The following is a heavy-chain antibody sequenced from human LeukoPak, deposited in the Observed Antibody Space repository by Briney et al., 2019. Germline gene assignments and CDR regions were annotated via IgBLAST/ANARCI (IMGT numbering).Heavy chain of an antibody. CDR2: INPNSGGT. J-gene: IGHJ5*02. V-gene: IGHV1-2*02. Sequence: ASVKVSCKASGYTFTGYYIHWVRQAPGQGLEWMGWINPNSGGTNYAQKFQGRVTMTRDTSISTAYMELSRLRSDDTAVYYCARDRSSSGLNWFDPWGQGTLVTVSS. CDR1: GYTFTGYY. CDR3: ARDRSSSGLNWFDP. D-gene: IGHD6-13*01.